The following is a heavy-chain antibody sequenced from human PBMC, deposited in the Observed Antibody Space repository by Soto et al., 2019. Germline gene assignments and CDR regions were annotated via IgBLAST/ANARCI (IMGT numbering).Heavy chain of an antibody. D-gene: IGHD4-17*01. CDR1: GFTLSRYS. J-gene: IGHJ5*02. CDR3: AKDMGDYANWFDP. Sequence: GGALRLSCAASGFTLSRYSISWVPQAPGKGLEWVSAISGSGGSTYYADSVKGRFTISRDNSKNTLYLQMNSLRAEDTAVYYCAKDMGDYANWFDPWGQGTLVTVSS. CDR2: ISGSGGST. V-gene: IGHV3-23*01.